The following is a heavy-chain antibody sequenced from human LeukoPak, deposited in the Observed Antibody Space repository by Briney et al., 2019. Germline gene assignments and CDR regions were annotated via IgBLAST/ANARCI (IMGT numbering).Heavy chain of an antibody. CDR3: ARAPRYCSDGSCRS. J-gene: IGHJ4*02. V-gene: IGHV3-7*01. Sequence: GGSLRLSCAASGFTFSSYWMSWVRQAPGKGLEWVANIKQDGSEKYYVDSVKGRFTISRDNAKNSLYLQMNSLRAEDTAVYYCARAPRYCSDGSCRSWGQGTLVTVSS. D-gene: IGHD2-15*01. CDR1: GFTFSSYW. CDR2: IKQDGSEK.